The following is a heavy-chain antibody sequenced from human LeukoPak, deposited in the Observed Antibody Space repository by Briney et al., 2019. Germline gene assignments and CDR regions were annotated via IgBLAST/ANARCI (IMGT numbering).Heavy chain of an antibody. CDR3: VPVYYGSGSD. CDR2: ISSSSSYI. J-gene: IGHJ4*02. V-gene: IGHV3-21*01. D-gene: IGHD3-10*01. CDR1: GFTSSSYS. Sequence: GGSLRLSCAASGFTSSSYSMNWVRQAPGKGLEWVSSISSSSSYIHYADSVKGRFTISRDDAKNSLYLQMNSLRAEDTAVYYCVPVYYGSGSDWGQGTLVTVSS.